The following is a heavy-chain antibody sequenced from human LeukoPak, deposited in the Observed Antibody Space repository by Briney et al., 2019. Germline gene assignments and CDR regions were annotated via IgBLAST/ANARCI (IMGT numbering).Heavy chain of an antibody. CDR2: ISTSSTYI. Sequence: GGSLRLSCAASGFTFSTYTMNWVRQAPGKGLEWVSSISTSSTYIYYADSVKGRFTISRDNAKNSLYLQMNSLRADDTAVYYCARRLVVPAAIADGGAFDIWGQGTMVTVSS. V-gene: IGHV3-21*01. J-gene: IGHJ3*02. D-gene: IGHD2-2*01. CDR1: GFTFSTYT. CDR3: ARRLVVPAAIADGGAFDI.